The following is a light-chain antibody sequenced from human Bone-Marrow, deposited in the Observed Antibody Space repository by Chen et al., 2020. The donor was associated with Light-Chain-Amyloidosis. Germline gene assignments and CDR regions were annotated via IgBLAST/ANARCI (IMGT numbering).Light chain of an antibody. CDR1: QTISTNY. V-gene: IGKV3-20*01. Sequence: EIGLTQSPVTLSFSPGEGANLSCRASQTISTNYLTWYQQKFGQAPRLLLYGSSSRATGIPDRFTGSGSGTDFTLTINRLEPEDFAMYYCQQYGTSPLTFGGGTKVEIK. CDR2: GSS. CDR3: QQYGTSPLT. J-gene: IGKJ4*01.